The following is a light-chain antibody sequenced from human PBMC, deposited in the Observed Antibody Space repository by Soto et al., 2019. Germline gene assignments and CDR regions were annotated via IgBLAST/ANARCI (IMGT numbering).Light chain of an antibody. Sequence: EVVMTQSPGTLSVSLGESATLSCRASQSVDGYLAWYQQKPGQAPRLLIYGASTMATGVTARFRGGGSGTEFTLTISSLQSEDSAVYYCQQYHKWPPITFGQGTRLEIK. J-gene: IGKJ5*01. CDR1: QSVDGY. CDR2: GAS. V-gene: IGKV3-15*01. CDR3: QQYHKWPPIT.